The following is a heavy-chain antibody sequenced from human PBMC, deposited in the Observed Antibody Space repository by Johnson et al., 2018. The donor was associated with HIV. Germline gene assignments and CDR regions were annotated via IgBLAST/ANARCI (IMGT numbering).Heavy chain of an antibody. CDR2: IGAAGDT. D-gene: IGHD3-3*01. Sequence: VQLVESGGGVVQPGRSLRLSCAASGFTFSTYDMHWVRQTTGKGLEWVSAIGAAGDTYYADSLKGRFTISRENAKNSLYLQMNTLRAGATALYYCARVAADRSGYYRDAFDLWGQGTMVTVSS. CDR3: ARVAADRSGYYRDAFDL. V-gene: IGHV3-13*01. J-gene: IGHJ3*01. CDR1: GFTFSTYD.